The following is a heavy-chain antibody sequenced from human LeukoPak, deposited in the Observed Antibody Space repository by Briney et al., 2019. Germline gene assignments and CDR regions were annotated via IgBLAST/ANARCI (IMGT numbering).Heavy chain of an antibody. V-gene: IGHV4-39*07. Sequence: SETLSLTCTVSGATITGSGYYWGWIRQPPRKGLEWIGSIFYSGSTYYNPSLKSRVTISEDTSKNQFSLKLSSVTAADTAVYYCARSATVNTGYFDYWGQGTLVTVSS. CDR3: ARSATVNTGYFDY. CDR2: IFYSGST. J-gene: IGHJ4*02. D-gene: IGHD4-17*01. CDR1: GATITGSGYY.